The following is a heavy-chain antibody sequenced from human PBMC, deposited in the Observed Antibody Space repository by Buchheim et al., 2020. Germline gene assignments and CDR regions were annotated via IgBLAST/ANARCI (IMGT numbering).Heavy chain of an antibody. D-gene: IGHD3-10*01. CDR3: ASYGSGSYYKAYFDY. J-gene: IGHJ4*02. V-gene: IGHV3-30*04. CDR2: IPYDGSNK. CDR1: GFTFSSYA. Sequence: QVQLVESGGGVVQPGRSLRLSCAASGFTFSSYAMHWVRQAPGKGLEWVAVIPYDGSNKYYADSVKGRFTISRDNSKNTLYLQMNSLRAEDTAVYYCASYGSGSYYKAYFDYWGQGTL.